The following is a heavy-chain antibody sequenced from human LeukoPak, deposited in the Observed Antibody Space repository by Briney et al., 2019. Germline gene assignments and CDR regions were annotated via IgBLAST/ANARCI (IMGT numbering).Heavy chain of an antibody. CDR1: GGSISSGDYY. CDR3: ARTTRALATNFDY. CDR2: IYYSGST. D-gene: IGHD1-1*01. J-gene: IGHJ4*02. V-gene: IGHV4-61*08. Sequence: SETLSLTCTVSGGSISSGDYYWSWIRQPPGKGLEWIGCIYYSGSTNYSPSLKSRVTISEDTSKNQLSLKLSSVTAADTAVYYCARTTRALATNFDYWGQGTLVTVSS.